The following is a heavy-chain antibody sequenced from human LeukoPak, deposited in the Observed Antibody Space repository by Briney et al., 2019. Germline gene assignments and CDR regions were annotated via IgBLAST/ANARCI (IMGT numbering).Heavy chain of an antibody. CDR3: ASTGYSSSWYTFYWYFDL. Sequence: PSETLSLTCAVYGGSFSGYYWSWIRQPPGKGLEWIGYIYYSGSTYYNPSLKSRVTISVDTSKNQFSLKLSSVTAADTAVYYCASTGYSSSWYTFYWYFDLWGRGTLVTVSS. V-gene: IGHV4-30-4*08. CDR2: IYYSGST. J-gene: IGHJ2*01. CDR1: GGSFSGYY. D-gene: IGHD6-13*01.